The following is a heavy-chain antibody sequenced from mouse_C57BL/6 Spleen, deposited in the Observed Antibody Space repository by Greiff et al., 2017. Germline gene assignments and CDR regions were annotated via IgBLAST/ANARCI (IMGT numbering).Heavy chain of an antibody. CDR1: GYTFTDYN. J-gene: IGHJ1*03. Sequence: EVKLQESGPELVKPGASVKMSCKASGYTFTDYNMHWVKQSHGKSLEWIGYINPNNGGTSYNQKFKGKATLTVNKSSSTAYMELRSLTSEDSAVYYCARGDGSSYVGYCDVWGTGTTVTVSS. CDR3: ARGDGSSYVGYCDV. CDR2: INPNNGGT. D-gene: IGHD1-1*01. V-gene: IGHV1-22*01.